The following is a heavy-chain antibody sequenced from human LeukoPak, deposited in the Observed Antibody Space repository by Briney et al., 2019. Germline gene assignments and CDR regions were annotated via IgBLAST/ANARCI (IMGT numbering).Heavy chain of an antibody. Sequence: GGSLRLSRAASGFTFSTHTMAWVRQAPGKGLEWLSYISGSSNVIYYADSVKGRFTISRDNAKDSLYLQMNSLKAEDTAVYYCARGLYYMDVWGKRTTVTVSS. CDR2: ISGSSNVI. J-gene: IGHJ6*03. V-gene: IGHV3-48*01. CDR1: GFTFSTHT. CDR3: ARGLYYMDV.